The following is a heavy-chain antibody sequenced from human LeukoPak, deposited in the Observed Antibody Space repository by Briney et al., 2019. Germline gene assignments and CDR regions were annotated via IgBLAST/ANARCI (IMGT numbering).Heavy chain of an antibody. J-gene: IGHJ4*02. CDR1: GFTFSTYG. Sequence: GGSPRLSCAASGFTFSTYGMHWVRQAPGKGLEWVAVVWYDGTNIHYVDSVKGRFTISRDNSKSTLYLQMNSLTAEDTAVYYCARGGYSGTYFFDYWGQGTPVTVSS. V-gene: IGHV3-33*01. CDR2: VWYDGTNI. D-gene: IGHD1-26*01. CDR3: ARGGYSGTYFFDY.